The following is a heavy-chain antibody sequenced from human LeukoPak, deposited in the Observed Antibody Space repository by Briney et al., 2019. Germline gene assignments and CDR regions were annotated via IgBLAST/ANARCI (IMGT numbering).Heavy chain of an antibody. CDR2: IYYSGST. V-gene: IGHV4-59*01. D-gene: IGHD1-14*01. CDR1: GGSISSNY. J-gene: IGHJ3*02. Sequence: SETLSLTCTVSGGSISSNYWSWIRQPPGKGLEWIGYIYYSGSTNYNPSLKSRVTISVDTSKNQFSLKLSSVTAADTAVYYCASYKGQHAAPDAFDIWGQGTMVTVSS. CDR3: ASYKGQHAAPDAFDI.